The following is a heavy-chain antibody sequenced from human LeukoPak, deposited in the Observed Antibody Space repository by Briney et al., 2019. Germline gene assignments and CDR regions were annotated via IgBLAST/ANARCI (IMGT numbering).Heavy chain of an antibody. CDR2: ISGSGGST. Sequence: GGSLRLSCVASGFTFSSYAMSWVRQAPGKGLEWVSAISGSGGSTYYADSVKGRFTISRDNSKNTLYLQMNSLRAEDTAVYYCAKMTIMITFGGVSDYWGQGTLVTVSS. CDR1: GFTFSSYA. V-gene: IGHV3-23*01. CDR3: AKMTIMITFGGVSDY. D-gene: IGHD3-16*01. J-gene: IGHJ4*02.